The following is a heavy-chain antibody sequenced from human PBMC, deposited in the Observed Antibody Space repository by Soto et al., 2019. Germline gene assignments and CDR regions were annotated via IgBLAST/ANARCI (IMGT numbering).Heavy chain of an antibody. V-gene: IGHV4-30-2*01. J-gene: IGHJ5*02. CDR3: ARDIGPYCGGDCYPRGFDP. CDR2: IYHSGST. Sequence: SETLSLTCAVSGGSISSGGYSWSWIRQPPGKGLEWIGYIYHSGSTYYNPSLKSRVTISVDRSKNQFSLKLSSVTAADTAVYYCARDIGPYCGGDCYPRGFDPWGQGTLVTVSS. D-gene: IGHD2-21*02. CDR1: GGSISSGGYS.